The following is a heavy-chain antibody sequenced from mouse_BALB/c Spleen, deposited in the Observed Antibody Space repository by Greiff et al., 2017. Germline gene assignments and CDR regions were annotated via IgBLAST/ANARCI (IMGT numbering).Heavy chain of an antibody. CDR3: ARRPMITTAWFAY. CDR1: GYTFTDYN. J-gene: IGHJ3*01. D-gene: IGHD2-4*01. V-gene: IGHV1S29*02. CDR2: IYPYNGGT. Sequence: EVKLLESGPELVKPGASVKISCKASGYTFTDYNMHWVKQSHGKSLEWIGYIYPYNGGTGYNQKFKSKATLTVDNSSSTAYMELRSLTSEDSAVYYCARRPMITTAWFAYWGQGTLVTVSA.